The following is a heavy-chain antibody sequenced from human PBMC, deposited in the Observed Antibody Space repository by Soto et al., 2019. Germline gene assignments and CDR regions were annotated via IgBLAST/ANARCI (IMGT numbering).Heavy chain of an antibody. J-gene: IGHJ4*02. D-gene: IGHD5-12*01. Sequence: VQLVESGGGLVQPGGSLRLSCAASGFTFSSNWMSWVRQAPGKGLEWVANIKRDGSEKYYVDSVKGRFTISSDNAKNSLYLQMNSLRADDTDVYYCARMEWEYSGYADYWGQGTLVTVSS. V-gene: IGHV3-7*03. CDR2: IKRDGSEK. CDR1: GFTFSSNW. CDR3: ARMEWEYSGYADY.